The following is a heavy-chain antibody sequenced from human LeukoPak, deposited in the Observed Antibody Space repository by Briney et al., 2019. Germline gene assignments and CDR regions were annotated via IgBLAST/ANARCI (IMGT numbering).Heavy chain of an antibody. CDR1: GFTFSNYY. V-gene: IGHV3-11*06. CDR3: ARVSSLAAAGTTDY. D-gene: IGHD6-13*01. J-gene: IGHJ4*02. CDR2: ISSISTDT. Sequence: SGGSLRLSCAASGFTFSNYYMRWIRHEPGEGLELGSYISSISTDTKYTHSVKGRFTISIDNAKNSLYLQMNSLRAEDTAVYYCARVSSLAAAGTTDYWGQGTLVTVSS.